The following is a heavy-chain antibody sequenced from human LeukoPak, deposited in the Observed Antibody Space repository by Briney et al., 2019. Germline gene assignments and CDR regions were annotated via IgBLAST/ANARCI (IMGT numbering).Heavy chain of an antibody. CDR3: AREYSSSSGSVSDY. Sequence: GVSLRLSCAASGFTFSSYNMNWVRQAPGKGLEWVSYITSSSSTIYYADSVKGRFTISRDNAKNSLYLQMNSLRDEDTAVYYCAREYSSSSGSVSDYWGQGTLVTVSS. D-gene: IGHD6-6*01. J-gene: IGHJ4*02. CDR2: ITSSSSTI. V-gene: IGHV3-48*02. CDR1: GFTFSSYN.